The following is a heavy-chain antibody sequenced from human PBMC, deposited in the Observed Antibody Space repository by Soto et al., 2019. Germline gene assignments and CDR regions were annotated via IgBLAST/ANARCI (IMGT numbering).Heavy chain of an antibody. CDR2: IKQDGSEK. CDR1: GFTFSSSW. Sequence: EVQLVESGGGLVQPGGSLRLSCAASGFTFSSSWMSWVRQAPGKGLEWVASIKQDGSEKYYVDSVKGRFTTSRDNAKNSRYLQMNSLRAEDTSVYYCGRYSATGYWGQGTLVTVSS. D-gene: IGHD6-25*01. V-gene: IGHV3-7*01. CDR3: GRYSATGY. J-gene: IGHJ4*02.